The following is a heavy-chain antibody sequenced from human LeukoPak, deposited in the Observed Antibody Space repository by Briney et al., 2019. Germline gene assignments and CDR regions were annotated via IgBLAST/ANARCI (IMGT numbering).Heavy chain of an antibody. J-gene: IGHJ6*04. V-gene: IGHV4-30-4*01. CDR1: GGSISSGDYY. CDR3: ARGGKVIVVVPAFYYGMDV. CDR2: IYYSGST. D-gene: IGHD2-2*01. Sequence: SETLSLTCTVSGGSISSGDYYWSWIRQPPGKGLEWIGYIYYSGSTYYNPSLKSRVTISVDTSKNQFSLKLSSVTAADTAVYYCARGGKVIVVVPAFYYGMDVWGKGTTVTVSS.